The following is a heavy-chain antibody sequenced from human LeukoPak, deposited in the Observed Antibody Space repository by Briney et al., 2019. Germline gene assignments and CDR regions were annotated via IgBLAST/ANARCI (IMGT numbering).Heavy chain of an antibody. CDR3: ARDIRGGGSGYYLDLDY. CDR1: GYTFTSYY. Sequence: GASVKVSCKASGYTFTSYYMHWVRQAPGQGLEWMGIINPSGGSTSYAQKFQGRVTMTRDMSTSTVYMELSSLRSEDTAVYYCARDIRGGGSGYYLDLDYWGQGTLVTVSS. V-gene: IGHV1-46*01. CDR2: INPSGGST. J-gene: IGHJ4*02. D-gene: IGHD3-22*01.